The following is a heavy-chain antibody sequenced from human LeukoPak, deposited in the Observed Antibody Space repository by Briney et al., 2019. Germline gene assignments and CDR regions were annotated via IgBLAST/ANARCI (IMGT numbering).Heavy chain of an antibody. J-gene: IGHJ4*02. CDR2: ISWNSGSI. Sequence: PGGSLRLSCAASGFTFDDYAMHWVRQAPGKGLEWVSGISWNSGSIGYADSVKGRFTISRDNAKNSLYLQVNSLRAEDTALYYCARVRGPFDYWGQGTLVTVSS. CDR3: ARVRGPFDY. V-gene: IGHV3-9*01. D-gene: IGHD3-10*01. CDR1: GFTFDDYA.